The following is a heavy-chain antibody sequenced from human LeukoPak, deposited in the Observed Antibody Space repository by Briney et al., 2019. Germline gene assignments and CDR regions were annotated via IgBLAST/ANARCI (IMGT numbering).Heavy chain of an antibody. CDR2: IYSGGST. CDR1: GFTVSSNY. D-gene: IGHD3-16*01. J-gene: IGHJ4*02. CDR3: AKLGVVFGGVKYFDY. V-gene: IGHV3-53*01. Sequence: GGSLRLSCAASGFTVSSNYMSWVRQAPGKGLEWVSVIYSGGSTYYADSVKGRFTISRDNSKNTLYLQMNSLRAEDTAVYYCAKLGVVFGGVKYFDYWGQGTLVTVSS.